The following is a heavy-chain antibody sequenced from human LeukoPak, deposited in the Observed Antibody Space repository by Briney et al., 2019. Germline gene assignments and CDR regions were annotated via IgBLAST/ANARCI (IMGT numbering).Heavy chain of an antibody. CDR2: IYISGST. J-gene: IGHJ4*02. CDR1: GGSISSYY. V-gene: IGHV4-4*07. CDR3: ARAKDWNDPFDY. D-gene: IGHD1-1*01. Sequence: SETLPLTCTVSGGSISSYYWSWIRQPAGKGLEWIGRIYISGSTNYNPSLKSRVTMSVDTSKNQFSLKLSSVTAADTAVYYCARAKDWNDPFDYWGQGTLVTVSS.